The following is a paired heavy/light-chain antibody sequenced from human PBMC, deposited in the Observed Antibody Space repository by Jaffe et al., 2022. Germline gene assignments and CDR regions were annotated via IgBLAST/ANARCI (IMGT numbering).Light chain of an antibody. CDR2: AAS. CDR1: QGISSA. V-gene: IGKV1D-13*01. Sequence: AIQLTQSPSSLSASVGDRVTITCRASQGISSALAWYQQKPGKAPKLLIYAASSLESGVPSRFSGSGSGTDFTLTISSLQPEDFATYFCQHFINYPHTFGQGTKLEIK. J-gene: IGKJ2*01. CDR3: QHFINYPHT.
Heavy chain of an antibody. V-gene: IGHV3-72*01. CDR2: TRNKANNYTT. CDR1: GFTFSDHY. Sequence: EVHLVESGGGLVQPGGSLRLSCAASGFTFSDHYMDWVRQAPGKGLDWVGRTRNKANNYTTEYAASVKGRFAISRDDSKNSLYLQMNSLKTEDTAVYYCARVAGTTSSGLDYWGQGTLVTVSS. D-gene: IGHD1-7*01. CDR3: ARVAGTTSSGLDY. J-gene: IGHJ4*02.